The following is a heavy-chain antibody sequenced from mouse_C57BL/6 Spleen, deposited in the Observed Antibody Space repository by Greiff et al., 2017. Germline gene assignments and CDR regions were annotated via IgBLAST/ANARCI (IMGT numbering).Heavy chain of an antibody. D-gene: IGHD2-3*01. CDR1: GYAFTNYL. CDR2: INPGSGGT. CDR3: AREGNDGYLDY. Sequence: VQLQQSGAELVRPGTSVKVSCKASGYAFTNYLIEWVKQRPGQGLEWIGVINPGSGGTNYNEKFKGKATLTADKSSSTAYMQLSSLTSEDSAVYFCAREGNDGYLDYWGQGTTLTVSS. J-gene: IGHJ2*01. V-gene: IGHV1-54*01.